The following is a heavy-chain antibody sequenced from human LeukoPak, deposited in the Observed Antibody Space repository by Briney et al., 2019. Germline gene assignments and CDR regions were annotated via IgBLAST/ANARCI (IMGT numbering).Heavy chain of an antibody. CDR2: INHSGST. V-gene: IGHV4-30-2*01. D-gene: IGHD4-23*01. CDR1: GGSISSGGYS. J-gene: IGHJ3*02. Sequence: PSETLSLTCAVSGGSISSGGYSWSWIRQPPGKGLEWIGEINHSGSTNYNPSLKSRVTISVDTSKNQFSLKLSSVTAADTAVYYCARGVNSAFDIWGQGTMVTVSS. CDR3: ARGVNSAFDI.